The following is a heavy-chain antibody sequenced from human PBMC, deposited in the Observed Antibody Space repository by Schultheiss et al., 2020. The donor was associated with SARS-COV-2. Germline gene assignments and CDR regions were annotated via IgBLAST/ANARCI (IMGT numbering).Heavy chain of an antibody. J-gene: IGHJ6*02. V-gene: IGHV4-4*02. CDR2: IHHTGNT. D-gene: IGHD3-16*01. Sequence: SETLSLTCTVSGDSISNSDWWSWVRQPPGKGLEWIGEIHHTGNTNYSPSLKSRVTISVDKPKNQISLNLTSVTAADTAVYYCVRGGPIGDRGMDVWGQGTTVTVSS. CDR1: GDSISNSDW. CDR3: VRGGPIGDRGMDV.